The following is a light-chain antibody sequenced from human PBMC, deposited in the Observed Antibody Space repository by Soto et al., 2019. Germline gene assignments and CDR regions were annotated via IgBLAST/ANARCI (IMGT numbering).Light chain of an antibody. V-gene: IGKV1-33*01. CDR2: TAS. CDR1: HDISDS. CDR3: QQYDDRPLT. Sequence: GDRVTITCQASHDISDSLNWYQQKPGKAPKLVIYTASNLETGVPSRFSGSGSGTYSSFTISSLQPEDIATYYCQQYDDRPLTCGQGKRREIK. J-gene: IGKJ5*01.